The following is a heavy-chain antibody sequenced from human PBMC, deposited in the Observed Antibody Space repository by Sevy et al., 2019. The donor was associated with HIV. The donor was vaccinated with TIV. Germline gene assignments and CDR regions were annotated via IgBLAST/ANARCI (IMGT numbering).Heavy chain of an antibody. V-gene: IGHV3-33*01. CDR1: GFTFSSYG. D-gene: IGHD5-18*01. J-gene: IGHJ6*02. Sequence: GGSLRLSCAASGFTFSSYGIHWVRQAPGKGLEWVAVIWYDGSNKYYADSVKGRFTISRDNSKNTLYLQMNSLRAEDTAVYYCARDVYSYGYPYYCGMDVWGQGTTITVSS. CDR2: IWYDGSNK. CDR3: ARDVYSYGYPYYCGMDV.